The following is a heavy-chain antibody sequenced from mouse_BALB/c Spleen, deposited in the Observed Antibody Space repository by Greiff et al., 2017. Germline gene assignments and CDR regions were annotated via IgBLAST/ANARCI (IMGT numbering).Heavy chain of an antibody. J-gene: IGHJ3*01. CDR2: ISYSGST. Sequence: EVQRVESGPGLVKPSQSLSLTCTVTGYSITSDYAWNWIRQFPGNKLGWMGYISYSGSTSYNPSLKSRISITRDTSKNQFFLQLNSVTTEDTATYYCARIYDGSWFAYWGQGTLVTVSA. CDR3: ARIYDGSWFAY. D-gene: IGHD2-2*01. CDR1: GYSITSDYA. V-gene: IGHV3-2*02.